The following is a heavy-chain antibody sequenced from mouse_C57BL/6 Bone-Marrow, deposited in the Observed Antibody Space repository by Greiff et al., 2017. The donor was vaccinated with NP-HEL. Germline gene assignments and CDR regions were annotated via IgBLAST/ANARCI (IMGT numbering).Heavy chain of an antibody. V-gene: IGHV1-54*01. CDR3: ARWGDYDGRGWYFDV. Sequence: ESGAELVRPGTSVKVSCKASGYAFTNYLIEWVKQRPGQGLEWIGVINPGSGGTNYNEKFKGKATLTADKSSSTAYMQLSNLTSEDSAVYFCARWGDYDGRGWYFDVWGTGTTVTVSS. CDR2: INPGSGGT. CDR1: GYAFTNYL. J-gene: IGHJ1*03. D-gene: IGHD2-4*01.